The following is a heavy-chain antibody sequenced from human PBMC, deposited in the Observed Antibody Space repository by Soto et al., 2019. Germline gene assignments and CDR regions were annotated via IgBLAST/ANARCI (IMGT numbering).Heavy chain of an antibody. V-gene: IGHV5-51*01. J-gene: IGHJ6*02. Sequence: PGESLKISCKGSGYSFTSYWIGWVRQMPGKGLEWMGIIYPGDSDTRYSPSFQGQVTISADKPISTAYLQWSSLKASDTAMYYCARLGCSSTSCYGSYYYGMDVWGQGTTVTVS. CDR1: GYSFTSYW. D-gene: IGHD2-2*01. CDR2: IYPGDSDT. CDR3: ARLGCSSTSCYGSYYYGMDV.